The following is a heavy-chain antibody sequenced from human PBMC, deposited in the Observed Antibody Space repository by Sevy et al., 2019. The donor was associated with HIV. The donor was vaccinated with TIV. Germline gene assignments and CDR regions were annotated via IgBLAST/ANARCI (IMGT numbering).Heavy chain of an antibody. V-gene: IGHV4-31*03. J-gene: IGHJ3*01. D-gene: IGHD1-26*01. CDR1: GGSISSLNYY. CDR3: ARANAYLTSDAFDL. CDR2: ISYSGRT. Sequence: SETLSLTCTVSGGSISSLNYYWSWIRPHPGKGLEWIGYISYSGRTSYNPSLKSRLTISLDTSKNQFSLRLSSVTAADTALFYCARANAYLTSDAFDLWGQGTMVTVSS.